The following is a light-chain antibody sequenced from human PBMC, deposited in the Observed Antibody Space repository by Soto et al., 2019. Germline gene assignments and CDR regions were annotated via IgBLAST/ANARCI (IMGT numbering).Light chain of an antibody. Sequence: DIQVTQSPASVSASVGDRVTITCRADQNIGTWLAWYQHKPGQAPKLLISTASNLQSGVPPRFSGSGFGTDFTLSISSLQPEDFATYYCQQANSFPLTFGGGTRVEIK. CDR2: TAS. CDR3: QQANSFPLT. CDR1: QNIGTW. V-gene: IGKV1D-12*01. J-gene: IGKJ4*01.